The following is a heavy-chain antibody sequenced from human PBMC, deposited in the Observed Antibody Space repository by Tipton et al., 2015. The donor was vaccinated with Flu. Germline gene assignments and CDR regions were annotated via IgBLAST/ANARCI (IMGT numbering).Heavy chain of an antibody. V-gene: IGHV4-39*07. D-gene: IGHD3-10*01. J-gene: IGHJ4*02. CDR3: ARFGSGTFETH. Sequence: TLSLTCTVSGGSISSSSYFWGWIRQPPGKGLEWIGSIFHSGTTYYNPSLKSRVTVSVDTSKNQFSLSLKSVTAADTAVYFCARFGSGTFETHWGQGTLVTVSS. CDR1: GGSISSSSYF. CDR2: IFHSGTT.